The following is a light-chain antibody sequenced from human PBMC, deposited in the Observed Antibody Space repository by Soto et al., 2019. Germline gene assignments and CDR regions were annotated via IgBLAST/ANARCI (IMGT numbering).Light chain of an antibody. CDR3: QQYGSSPQYT. J-gene: IGKJ2*01. CDR2: GAS. V-gene: IGKV3-20*01. Sequence: EIVLTQSPGTLSLSPGERATLSCRASQSVSSSYLAWYQQKPGQAPRLLIYGASSRATGIPDRFSSSGSGTDFTLTISRLEPEDFAVYYCQQYGSSPQYTFVQGTQLEIK. CDR1: QSVSSSY.